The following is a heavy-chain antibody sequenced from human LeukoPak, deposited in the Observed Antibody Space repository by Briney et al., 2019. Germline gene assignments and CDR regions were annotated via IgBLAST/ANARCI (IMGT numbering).Heavy chain of an antibody. V-gene: IGHV4-59*08. Sequence: SETLSLTCTVSGGSISSYYWSWIRQPPGKGLEWIGYIYYSGSTDYNPSLKSRVTISVDTSKNQFSLKLSSVTAADTAVYYCARHYYGSRSYFDYWGQGTLVTVSS. J-gene: IGHJ4*02. CDR2: IYYSGST. CDR3: ARHYYGSRSYFDY. D-gene: IGHD3-10*01. CDR1: GGSISSYY.